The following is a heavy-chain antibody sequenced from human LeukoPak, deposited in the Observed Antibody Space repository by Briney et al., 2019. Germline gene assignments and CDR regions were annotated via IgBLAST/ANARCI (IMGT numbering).Heavy chain of an antibody. CDR2: IKQDESET. CDR3: ARGGSGYSYGKIDS. CDR1: GFPFSDYV. Sequence: GGSLRLSCAASGFPFSDYVMHWVRQAPGKGLEWVANIKQDESETYYVDSVKGRFTISRDNAKNSLYLQMNSPRDEDTAVYYCARGGSGYSYGKIDSWGQGILVTVSS. J-gene: IGHJ4*02. V-gene: IGHV3-7*01. D-gene: IGHD5-18*01.